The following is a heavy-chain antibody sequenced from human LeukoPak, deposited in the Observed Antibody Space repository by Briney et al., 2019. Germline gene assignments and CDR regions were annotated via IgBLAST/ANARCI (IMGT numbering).Heavy chain of an antibody. CDR2: IWYDGSNK. CDR1: GFTFSSYG. Sequence: GGSLRLSCAASGFTFSSYGMHWVRQAPGKGLEWVAVIWYDGSNKYCADSVKGRFTISRGNSKNTLYLQMNSLRAEDTAVYYCARDRYSSSCLDYWGQGTLVTVSS. V-gene: IGHV3-33*01. CDR3: ARDRYSSSCLDY. J-gene: IGHJ4*02. D-gene: IGHD6-13*01.